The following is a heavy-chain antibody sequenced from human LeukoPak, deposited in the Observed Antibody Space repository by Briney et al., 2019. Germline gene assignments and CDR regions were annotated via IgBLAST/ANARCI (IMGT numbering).Heavy chain of an antibody. D-gene: IGHD3-10*01. J-gene: IGHJ4*02. CDR3: ARDPTTMVRGVIIGLLPQYYFDY. V-gene: IGHV3-48*04. Sequence: GGSLRLSCAASGFTLSSYAMSWVRQAPGKGLEWVSYISSSGNTIYYADSVKGRFTISRDNAKNSLYLQMNSLRAEDTAVYYCARDPTTMVRGVIIGLLPQYYFDYWGQGTLVTVFS. CDR2: ISSSGNTI. CDR1: GFTLSSYA.